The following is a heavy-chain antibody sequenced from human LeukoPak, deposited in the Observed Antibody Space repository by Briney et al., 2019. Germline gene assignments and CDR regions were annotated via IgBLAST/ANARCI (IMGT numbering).Heavy chain of an antibody. D-gene: IGHD3-9*01. CDR3: AKDGNYYDILTGYYAHYYFDY. Sequence: PGGSLRLSCAASGFTFSSYAMSWVRQAPGKGLEWVSAISGSGGSTYYADSVKGRFTISRDNSKNTLYLQMNSLRAEDTAVYYCAKDGNYYDILTGYYAHYYFDYWGQGTLVTVSS. CDR1: GFTFSSYA. V-gene: IGHV3-23*01. CDR2: ISGSGGST. J-gene: IGHJ4*02.